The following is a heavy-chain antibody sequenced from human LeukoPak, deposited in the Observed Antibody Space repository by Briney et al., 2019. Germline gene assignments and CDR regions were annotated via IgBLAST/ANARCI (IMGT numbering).Heavy chain of an antibody. CDR2: IYTSGST. CDR1: GGSISSYY. D-gene: IGHD5-18*01. CDR3: ARDVDTAMVTYGMDV. J-gene: IGHJ6*02. Sequence: SETLSLTCTVSGGSISSYYWSWIRQPAGKGLEWIGRIYTSGSTNYNPSLKSRVTMSVDTSKNQFSLKLSSVTAADTAVYYRARDVDTAMVTYGMDVWGQGTTVTVSS. V-gene: IGHV4-4*07.